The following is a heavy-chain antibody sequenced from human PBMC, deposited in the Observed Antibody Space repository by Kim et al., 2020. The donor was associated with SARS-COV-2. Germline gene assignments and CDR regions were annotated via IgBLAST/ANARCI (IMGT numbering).Heavy chain of an antibody. V-gene: IGHV4-59*01. Sequence: SETLSLTCTVSGGSISSYYWSWIRQPPGKGLEWIGYIYYSGSTNYNPSLKGRVTISVDTSKNQFSLKLSSVTAADTAVYYCARGHREWLQYTANWYFDLWGRGTLVTVSS. CDR2: IYYSGST. J-gene: IGHJ2*01. CDR1: GGSISSYY. D-gene: IGHD3-3*01. CDR3: ARGHREWLQYTANWYFDL.